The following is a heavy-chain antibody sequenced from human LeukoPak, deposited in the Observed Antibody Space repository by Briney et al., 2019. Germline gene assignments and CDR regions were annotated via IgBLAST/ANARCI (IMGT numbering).Heavy chain of an antibody. J-gene: IGHJ4*02. CDR1: GFTFSSYS. CDR3: TRKGSQWDFLVDY. Sequence: GRSLRLSCAASGFTFSSYSMNWVRQAPGKGLEWVSLITSSGRYIYYADSVKGRFTISRDNSENSLYLQMDSLTAEDTAVYYCTRKGSQWDFLVDYWGQGTRVAVSP. CDR2: ITSSGRYI. V-gene: IGHV3-21*01. D-gene: IGHD2/OR15-2a*01.